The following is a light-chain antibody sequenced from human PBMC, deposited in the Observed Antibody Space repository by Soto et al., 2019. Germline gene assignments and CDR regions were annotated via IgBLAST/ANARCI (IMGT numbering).Light chain of an antibody. CDR2: GAS. Sequence: EIVLTQSPGTLSLSPGERATLSCRASQSVSSSYLAWYQQKPGQAPRLLIYGASTRATGIPARFSGSGSGTEFALTINSRQSEDFAVYDCQQYNNWLWAFGQGTKVDVK. CDR3: QQYNNWLWA. V-gene: IGKV3-15*01. J-gene: IGKJ1*01. CDR1: QSVSSSY.